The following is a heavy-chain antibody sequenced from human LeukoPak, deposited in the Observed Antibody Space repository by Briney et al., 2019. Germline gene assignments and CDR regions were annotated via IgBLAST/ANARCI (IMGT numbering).Heavy chain of an antibody. D-gene: IGHD3-16*01. J-gene: IGHJ6*03. V-gene: IGHV1-69*13. Sequence: ASVRVSCKASGGTFSSYAISWVRQAPGQGLEWMGGIIPIFGTANYAQKFQGRGTITADESTSTVYMELSSLRSEDTAVYYCARGGGRSTEGGVWFYYYYMDVWGKGTTVTVSS. CDR3: ARGGGRSTEGGVWFYYYYMDV. CDR2: IIPIFGTA. CDR1: GGTFSSYA.